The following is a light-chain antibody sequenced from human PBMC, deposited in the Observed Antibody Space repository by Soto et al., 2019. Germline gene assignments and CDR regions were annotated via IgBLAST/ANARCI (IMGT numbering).Light chain of an antibody. CDR2: AAS. CDR3: QHLKT. V-gene: IGKV1-9*01. Sequence: DIQLTQSPSFLSASVGARVTITCRASQDTGSYLAWYQQKPGKAPKLLIYAASILQSGVPSRFSVSGSGTEFTLTISSLQPEDFATYYYQHLKTFGQGTRLEIK. CDR1: QDTGSY. J-gene: IGKJ2*01.